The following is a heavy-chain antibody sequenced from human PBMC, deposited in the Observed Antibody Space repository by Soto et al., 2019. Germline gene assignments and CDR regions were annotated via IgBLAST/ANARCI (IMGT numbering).Heavy chain of an antibody. Sequence: GGSLRLSCAASGFTFSSYSMSWVRQAPGKGLEWVSAISGSGVSTYYADSVKGRFTISRDNSKNTLYLQMNSLRAEDTAVYYCARGLHYYDSSVYYGYWGQGTLVTVSS. J-gene: IGHJ4*02. CDR2: ISGSGVST. V-gene: IGHV3-23*01. CDR1: GFTFSSYS. D-gene: IGHD3-22*01. CDR3: ARGLHYYDSSVYYGY.